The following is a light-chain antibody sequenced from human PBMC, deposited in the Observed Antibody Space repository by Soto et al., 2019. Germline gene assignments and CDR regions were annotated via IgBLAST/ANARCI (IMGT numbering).Light chain of an antibody. J-gene: IGLJ1*01. CDR2: YDD. CDR3: QSYDSSLSGYV. Sequence: QSVLTQPPSVSGAPRQRVTISCSGSSSNIGSNAVNWYQQFPGKAPKLLIYYDDLLASGVSARFSGSKSGTSASLAISGLQAEDEADYYCQSYDSSLSGYVFRTGTKVTVL. CDR1: SSNIGSNA. V-gene: IGLV1-36*01.